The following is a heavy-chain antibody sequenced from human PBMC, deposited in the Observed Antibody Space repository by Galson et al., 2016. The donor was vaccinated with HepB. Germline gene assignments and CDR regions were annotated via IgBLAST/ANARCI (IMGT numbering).Heavy chain of an antibody. CDR3: ARHSRLVGSINTFGTFDI. Sequence: QSGAEVTKPWESLRISCKGSGSSFNTYWITWVRQMPGKGLEWMGRIDPTDSYTNYSPSFQGHVTISADRSISTAYLQWSSLKASDTAMYYCARHSRLVGSINTFGTFDIWGQGTMVTVSS. CDR1: GSSFNTYW. V-gene: IGHV5-10-1*01. J-gene: IGHJ3*02. CDR2: IDPTDSYT. D-gene: IGHD3-16*01.